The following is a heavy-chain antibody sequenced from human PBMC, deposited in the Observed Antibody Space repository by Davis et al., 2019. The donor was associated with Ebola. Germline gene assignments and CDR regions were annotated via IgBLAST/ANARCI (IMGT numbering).Heavy chain of an antibody. V-gene: IGHV4-61*01. J-gene: IGHJ4*02. Sequence: SETLSLTCTVSGGSISSSSYYWSWIRQPPGKGLEWIGYIYYSGSTNYNPSLKSRVTISVDTSKNQFSLKLSSVTAADTAVYYCASVAYSSGWGAIDYWGQGTLVTVSS. CDR3: ASVAYSSGWGAIDY. D-gene: IGHD6-19*01. CDR2: IYYSGST. CDR1: GGSISSSSYY.